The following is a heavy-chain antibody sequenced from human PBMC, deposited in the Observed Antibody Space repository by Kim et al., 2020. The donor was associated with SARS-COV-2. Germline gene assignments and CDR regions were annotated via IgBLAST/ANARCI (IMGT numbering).Heavy chain of an antibody. D-gene: IGHD1-26*01. CDR1: GGSISSSSYY. J-gene: IGHJ4*02. Sequence: SETLSLTCTVSGGSISSSSYYWGWIRQPPGKGLEWIGSIYYSGSTYYNPSLKSRVTISVDTSKNQFSLKLSSVTAADTAVYYCARLSRKGAHQDSGSYLRDYWGQGTLVTVSS. CDR3: ARLSRKGAHQDSGSYLRDY. CDR2: IYYSGST. V-gene: IGHV4-39*01.